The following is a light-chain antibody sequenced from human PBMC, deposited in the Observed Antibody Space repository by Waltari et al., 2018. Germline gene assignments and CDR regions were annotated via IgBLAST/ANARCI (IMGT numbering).Light chain of an antibody. J-gene: IGKJ1*01. CDR1: QSVSKY. CDR2: GAS. CDR3: QQYVSLPAT. Sequence: EIVLTQSPVTLSLSPGDTAILSCRASQSVSKYLAWYQQKPGQAPRLLIFGASSRATGIPDRFSGSGSGTDLSLTISRVEPEDFAVYYCQQYVSLPATFGQGTKVEIE. V-gene: IGKV3-20*01.